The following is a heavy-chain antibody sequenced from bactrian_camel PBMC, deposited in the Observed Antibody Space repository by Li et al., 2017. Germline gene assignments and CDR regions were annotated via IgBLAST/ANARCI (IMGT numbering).Heavy chain of an antibody. J-gene: IGHJ4*01. V-gene: IGHV3S53*01. CDR2: YYAITNT. CDR3: AARTIRTRGHSGNWAAAPEWKH. Sequence: HVQLVESGGGSVQAGGSLTLSCSVSGSPITSVRMGWFRQSPGKEREAVAAYYAITNTRYADSVKGRFTISQDNAKNTVYLQMNAPKPEDSATYYCAARTIRTRGHSGNWAAAPEWKHWGQGTQVTVS. CDR1: GSPITSVR. D-gene: IGHD2*01.